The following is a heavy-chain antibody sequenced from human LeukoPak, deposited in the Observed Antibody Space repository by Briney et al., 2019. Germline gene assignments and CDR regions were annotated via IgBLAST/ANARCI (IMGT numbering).Heavy chain of an antibody. V-gene: IGHV4-34*01. CDR1: GGSFSGYY. Sequence: PSETLSLTCAVYGGSFSGYYWSWIRQPPGKVLEWIGEINHSGSTNYNPSLKSRVTISVDTSKNQFSLKLSSVTAADTAVYYCARLALNYYYGSGSSPLLDYWGQGTLVTVSS. CDR3: ARLALNYYYGSGSSPLLDY. J-gene: IGHJ4*02. D-gene: IGHD3-10*01. CDR2: INHSGST.